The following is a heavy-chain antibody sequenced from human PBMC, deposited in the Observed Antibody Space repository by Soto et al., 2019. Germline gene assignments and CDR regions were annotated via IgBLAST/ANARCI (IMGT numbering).Heavy chain of an antibody. CDR1: GFTFSSYW. CDR3: ARGPGTIPRFDY. Sequence: EVQLVESGGGLVQPGGSLRLSCAASGFTFSSYWMHWVRQAPGKGLVWVSRINSDGSSTSYADSVKGRFTISRDNAKNTLYLQMNSLRAGDTAVYYCARGPGTIPRFDYWGQGTLVTVSS. V-gene: IGHV3-74*01. CDR2: INSDGSST. J-gene: IGHJ4*02.